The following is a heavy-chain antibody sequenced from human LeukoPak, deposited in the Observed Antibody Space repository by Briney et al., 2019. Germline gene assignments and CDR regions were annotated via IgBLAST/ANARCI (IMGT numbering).Heavy chain of an antibody. CDR3: VRVSLYSSSWLDY. CDR1: GYTFTGYY. CDR2: INPNSGGT. Sequence: ASVKVSCKASGYTFTGYYMHWVRQAPGQGLEWMGWINPNSGGTKYAQKFQGRVTMTRDTAISTAYMELSRLISDDTAVYYCVRVSLYSSSWLDYWGQGTLVTVXX. J-gene: IGHJ4*02. D-gene: IGHD6-13*01. V-gene: IGHV1-2*02.